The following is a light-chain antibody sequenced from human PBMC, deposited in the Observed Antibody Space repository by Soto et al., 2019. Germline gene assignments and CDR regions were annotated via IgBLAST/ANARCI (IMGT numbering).Light chain of an antibody. CDR1: QSISSW. CDR2: KAS. CDR3: QQYNSYSQGT. Sequence: DIQITHSPSTVSAYVEYRVTITCRPSQSISSWLAWYQQKPGKAPKLLIYKASSLESGVPSRFSGSGSGTEFTLTISSLQPDDFATYYCQQYNSYSQGTFGQGTKVDNK. J-gene: IGKJ1*01. V-gene: IGKV1-5*03.